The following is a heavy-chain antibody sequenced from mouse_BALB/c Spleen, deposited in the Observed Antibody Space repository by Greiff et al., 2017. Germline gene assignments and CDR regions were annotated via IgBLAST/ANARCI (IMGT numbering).Heavy chain of an antibody. J-gene: IGHJ3*01. CDR2: IDPANGNT. V-gene: IGHV14-3*02. CDR1: GFNIKDTY. Sequence: VQLKESGAELVKPGASVKLSCTASGFNIKDTYMHWVKQRPEQGLEWIGRIDPANGNTKYDPKFQGKATITADTSSNTAYLQLSSLTSEDTAVCYCARDYGRGFAYGGQGTLVTVSA. D-gene: IGHD1-1*01. CDR3: ARDYGRGFAY.